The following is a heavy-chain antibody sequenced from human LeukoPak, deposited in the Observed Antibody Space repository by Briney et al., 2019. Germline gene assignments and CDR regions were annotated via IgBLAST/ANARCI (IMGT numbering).Heavy chain of an antibody. J-gene: IGHJ4*02. V-gene: IGHV3-23*01. CDR2: ISGGGGYT. Sequence: GGSLRLSCAASGFTFSSYAVSWVRQAAGKGLEWVSAISGGGGYTYYADSVKGRFTMSRDNSKNTLYLQMNSLRAEDTAVYYCLGGPNFDYWGQGTLVTVSS. CDR3: LGGPNFDY. CDR1: GFTFSSYA.